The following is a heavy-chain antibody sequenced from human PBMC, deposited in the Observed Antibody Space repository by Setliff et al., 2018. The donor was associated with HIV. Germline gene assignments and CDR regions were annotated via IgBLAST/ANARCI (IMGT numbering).Heavy chain of an antibody. V-gene: IGHV3-66*01. CDR1: GFSVSNKY. Sequence: GGSLRLSCAASGFSVSNKYMTWVRQAPGEGLEWVSIIYSDGYTYYADSVKGRFTIARDTSKNTMYLQMNSLRVEDTAVYYCARDPGRYNGMDVWGQGTTVTVS. J-gene: IGHJ6*02. CDR2: IYSDGYT. CDR3: ARDPGRYNGMDV. D-gene: IGHD1-20*01.